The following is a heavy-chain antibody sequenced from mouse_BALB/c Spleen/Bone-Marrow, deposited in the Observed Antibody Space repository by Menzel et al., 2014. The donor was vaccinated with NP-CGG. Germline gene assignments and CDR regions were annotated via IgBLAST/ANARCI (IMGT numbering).Heavy chain of an antibody. V-gene: IGHV1-82*01. CDR1: GYVFSTSW. Sequence: VKLQQSGPELVKPGASVKISCKASGYVFSTSWMNWVKQRPGQGLEWIGRIYPGDGDANYNGNFKGKATLTADKSSSTAYMQLNSPTSVDSAVYFCVRGAHPWGQGTLVTVSA. CDR2: IYPGDGDA. J-gene: IGHJ3*01. CDR3: VRGAHP.